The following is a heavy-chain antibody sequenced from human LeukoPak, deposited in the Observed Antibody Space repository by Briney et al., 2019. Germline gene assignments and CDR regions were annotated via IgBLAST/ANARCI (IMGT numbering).Heavy chain of an antibody. CDR3: ALDYGGNSREFDP. D-gene: IGHD4-23*01. CDR2: FDPEDGET. J-gene: IGHJ5*02. CDR1: GYTLTELS. Sequence: GASVKVSCKVSGYTLTELSMHWVRQAPGKGLEWMGGFDPEDGETIYAQKFQPRVTMTEDTSTDTAYMELSSLRSEDTAVYYCALDYGGNSREFDPWGQGTLVTVSS. V-gene: IGHV1-24*01.